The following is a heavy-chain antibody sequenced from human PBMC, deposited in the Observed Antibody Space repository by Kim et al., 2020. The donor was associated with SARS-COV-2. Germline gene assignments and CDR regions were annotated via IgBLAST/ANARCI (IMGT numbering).Heavy chain of an antibody. V-gene: IGHV4-59*12. CDR2: T. J-gene: IGHJ5*01. Sequence: TNYNPALQSRVTLSLDTSKNQFSLKLCSVTAADPAVYYCASHKSNSCFDSWGQGTLVTVSS. CDR3: ASHKSNSCFDS.